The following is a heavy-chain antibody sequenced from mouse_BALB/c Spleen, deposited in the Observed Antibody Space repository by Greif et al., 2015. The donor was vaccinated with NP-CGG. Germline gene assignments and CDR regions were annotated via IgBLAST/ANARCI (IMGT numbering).Heavy chain of an antibody. Sequence: EVKLVESGGGLVKPGGSLKLSCAASGFAFSSYDMSWVRQTPEKRLEWVAYISSGGGSTYYPDTVKGRFTISRDNAKNTLYLQMSSLKSEDTAMYYCARHGGTRNYYAMDYWGQGTSVTVSS. CDR3: ARHGGTRNYYAMDY. CDR1: GFAFSSYD. D-gene: IGHD3-3*01. J-gene: IGHJ4*01. V-gene: IGHV5-12-1*01. CDR2: ISSGGGST.